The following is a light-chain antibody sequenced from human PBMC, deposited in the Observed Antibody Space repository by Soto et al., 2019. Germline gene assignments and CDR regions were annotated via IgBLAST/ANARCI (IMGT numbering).Light chain of an antibody. CDR3: QSYDSSLNRV. CDR1: SSNIGANYD. Sequence: LSQPPSVSGAPGQRITISCTGSSSNIGANYDVHWYRQVPGTAPKLLMSGDNNRPSGVADRFSGSKSGTSASLAITRLQAEDEADYYCQSYDSSLNRVFGTGTKVTVL. J-gene: IGLJ1*01. CDR2: GDN. V-gene: IGLV1-40*01.